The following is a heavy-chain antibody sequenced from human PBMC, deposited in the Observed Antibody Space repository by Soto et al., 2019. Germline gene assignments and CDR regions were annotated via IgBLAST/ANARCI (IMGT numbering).Heavy chain of an antibody. CDR1: GDPVSSRRYF. CDR2: IQSSGNT. CDR3: VRTNSRGQWAAWY. V-gene: IGHV4-61*01. Sequence: SDTLSPTYIVSGDPVSSRRYFWTWIRQAPMMRLEWIGYIQSSGNTNYNPSLKSRVTISIDASKNQFSLNLSSVTAADTAVYYCVRTNSRGQWAAWYWGQGTLVTVS. D-gene: IGHD3-22*01. J-gene: IGHJ4*02.